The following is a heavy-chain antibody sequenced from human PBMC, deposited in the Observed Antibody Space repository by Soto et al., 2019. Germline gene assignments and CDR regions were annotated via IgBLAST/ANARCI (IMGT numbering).Heavy chain of an antibody. CDR3: ARGDIVAIFGMDV. J-gene: IGHJ6*02. CDR2: INPSGGST. Sequence: QVQLVQSGAEVKKPGASVKVSCKASGYTFTNYYMHWVRQAPGQGLEWMGIINPSGGSTTYAQKFQGRVTMAGDTSTSTVYMELTSLRSEDTAVYYCARGDIVAIFGMDVWGQGTTVTVSS. V-gene: IGHV1-46*01. D-gene: IGHD5-12*01. CDR1: GYTFTNYY.